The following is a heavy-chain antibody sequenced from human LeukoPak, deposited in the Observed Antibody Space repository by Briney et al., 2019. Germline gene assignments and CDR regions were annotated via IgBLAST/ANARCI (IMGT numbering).Heavy chain of an antibody. CDR3: ARDTYYYGSGSYFYFDY. V-gene: IGHV4-4*07. J-gene: IGHJ4*02. CDR1: GGSISRYY. D-gene: IGHD3-10*01. CDR2: IYTSGST. Sequence: SETLSLTCTVSGGSISRYYWSWIRQPAGKGLEWIGRIYTSGSTNYNPSLKSRVTMSVDTSKNQFSLKLSSVTAADTAVYYCARDTYYYGSGSYFYFDYWGQGTLVTVSS.